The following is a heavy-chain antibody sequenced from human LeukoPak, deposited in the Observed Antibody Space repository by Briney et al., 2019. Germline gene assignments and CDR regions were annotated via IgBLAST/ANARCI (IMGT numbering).Heavy chain of an antibody. CDR3: RCDFGVQWNDFRRGYFDY. Sequence: PGGSLRLSCAASGFTFSSYSMNWVRQAPGKGLEWVSSISSGSSYIYYADSVKGRFTVSRDNAKNSLYLQMNCLRAEDTAEYYSRCDFGVQWNDFRRGYFDYWGQGTLVTVSS. V-gene: IGHV3-21*01. D-gene: IGHD3-3*01. J-gene: IGHJ4*02. CDR1: GFTFSSYS. CDR2: ISSGSSYI.